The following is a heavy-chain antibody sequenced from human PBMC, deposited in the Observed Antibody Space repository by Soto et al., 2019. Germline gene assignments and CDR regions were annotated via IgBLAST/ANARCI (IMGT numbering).Heavy chain of an antibody. V-gene: IGHV4-59*01. CDR1: GGSISSYY. Sequence: SETLSLTCTVSGGSISSYYWSWIRQPPGKGLEWIGYIYYSGSTNYNPSLKSRVTISVDTSKNQFSLKLSSVTAADTAVYYCASIAAADTGWFDPWGQGTLVTVS. J-gene: IGHJ5*02. CDR2: IYYSGST. CDR3: ASIAAADTGWFDP. D-gene: IGHD6-13*01.